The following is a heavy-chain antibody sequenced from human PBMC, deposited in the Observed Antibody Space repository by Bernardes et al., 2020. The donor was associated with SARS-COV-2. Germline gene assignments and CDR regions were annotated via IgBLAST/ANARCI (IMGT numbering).Heavy chain of an antibody. V-gene: IGHV3-23*01. CDR1: GFTFSTYA. D-gene: IGHD4-4*01. CDR3: ARPDSTVTAIGY. CDR2: ISGSGDVA. J-gene: IGHJ4*02. Sequence: GGSLRLSCAASGFTFSTYAMSWVRQAPGKGLEWVTAISGSGDVAYYADSVKGRFTVSRRNSENTLYLQMNALRAEDTAVYYCARPDSTVTAIGYWGQGTLVTVSS.